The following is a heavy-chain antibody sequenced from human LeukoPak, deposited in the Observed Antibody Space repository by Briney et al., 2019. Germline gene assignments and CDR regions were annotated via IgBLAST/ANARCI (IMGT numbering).Heavy chain of an antibody. CDR1: GGTFSSYA. D-gene: IGHD3-3*01. CDR2: IIPIFGTA. J-gene: IGHJ5*02. V-gene: IGHV1-69*01. CDR3: ARDLFSNYDFWPNWFYP. Sequence: SVKVSCKASGGTFSSYAISWVRQAPGQGLEWMGGIIPIFGTANYAQKFQGRVTITADESTSTAYMGLSSLRSEDTAVYYCARDLFSNYDFWPNWFYPWGQGTLVTVSS.